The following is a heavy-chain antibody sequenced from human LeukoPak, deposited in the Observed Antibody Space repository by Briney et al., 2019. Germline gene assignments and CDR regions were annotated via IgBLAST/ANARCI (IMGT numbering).Heavy chain of an antibody. CDR1: GFTFSNSA. J-gene: IGHJ6*03. Sequence: GGSLRLSCAASGFTFSNSAMNWVRQAPGKGLEWVSVIHKNAITYYADPVKGRFTISRDNSKNMLYLQMNSLRAEDTAVYYCARSLRVRGVPDYMDVWGKGTTVTISS. V-gene: IGHV3-53*01. CDR3: ARSLRVRGVPDYMDV. CDR2: IHKNAIT. D-gene: IGHD3-10*01.